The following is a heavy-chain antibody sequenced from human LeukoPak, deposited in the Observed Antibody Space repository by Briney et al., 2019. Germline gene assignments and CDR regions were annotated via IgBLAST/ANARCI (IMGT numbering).Heavy chain of an antibody. V-gene: IGHV1-58*02. CDR1: GFTFTSSA. CDR3: ATHDDYDILTGYYSPLDY. CDR2: IVVGSGNT. D-gene: IGHD3-9*01. J-gene: IGHJ4*02. Sequence: SVKVSCKASGFTFTSSAMQWVRQARGQRLEWIGWIVVGSGNTNCAQKFQERVTITRDMSTSTAYMELSSLRAEDTAVYYCATHDDYDILTGYYSPLDYWGQGTLVTVSS.